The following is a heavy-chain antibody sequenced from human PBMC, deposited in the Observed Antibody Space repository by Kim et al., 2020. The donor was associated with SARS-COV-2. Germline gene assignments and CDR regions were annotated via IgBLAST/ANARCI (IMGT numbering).Heavy chain of an antibody. CDR2: IIPMFGIA. CDR3: ARASFFYDSSGYHFDY. J-gene: IGHJ4*02. Sequence: ASVKVSCKASGYTFSSYAISWVRQAPGQGLEWMGRIIPMFGIANYAQKFQGRVTITADKSTSTAYMELSSLRSEDTAVYYCARASFFYDSSGYHFDYWGQGTLVTVAS. D-gene: IGHD3-22*01. V-gene: IGHV1-69*04. CDR1: GYTFSSYA.